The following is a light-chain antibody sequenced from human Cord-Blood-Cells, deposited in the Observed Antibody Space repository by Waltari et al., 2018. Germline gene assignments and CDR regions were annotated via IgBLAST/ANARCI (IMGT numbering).Light chain of an antibody. CDR3: QKYNRAPWT. V-gene: IGKV1-27*01. CDR1: QGISNY. Sequence: ITMTQSPSPLSAAVGDRATITCRASQGISNYLAWYQQKPGKVPKLLIYAASTLQSGVPSRFSGSGSGTDVTLTISSLQPEEVATYYCQKYNRAPWTFCQGTKVEIK. J-gene: IGKJ1*01. CDR2: AAS.